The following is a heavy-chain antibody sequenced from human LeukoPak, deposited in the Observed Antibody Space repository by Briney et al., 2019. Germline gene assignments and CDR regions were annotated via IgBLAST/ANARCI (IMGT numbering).Heavy chain of an antibody. J-gene: IGHJ2*01. CDR3: ARGFRYYYDSSGPFFDL. V-gene: IGHV4-34*01. CDR2: INHSGST. Sequence: SETLSLTCAVYGGSFSGYYWSWIRQPPGKGLEWIGEINHSGSTNYNPSLKSRVTISVDTSKNQFSLKLSSVTAADTAVYYCARGFRYYYDSSGPFFDLWARGTLVTVSS. CDR1: GGSFSGYY. D-gene: IGHD3-22*01.